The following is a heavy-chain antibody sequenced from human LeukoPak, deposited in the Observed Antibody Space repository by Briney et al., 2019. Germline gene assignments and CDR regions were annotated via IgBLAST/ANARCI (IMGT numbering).Heavy chain of an antibody. V-gene: IGHV3-23*01. Sequence: GGSLRLSCAASGFTFSSYAMSWVREAPGKGLEWVSAISGGGGGPYYADSVKGRFTMSRDNPKNTLYLQMNSLRAEDTAVYYCAKSGIPVAGKRDAFGIWGQGTMVTGSS. CDR2: ISGGGGGP. CDR3: AKSGIPVAGKRDAFGI. CDR1: GFTFSSYA. J-gene: IGHJ3*02. D-gene: IGHD6-19*01.